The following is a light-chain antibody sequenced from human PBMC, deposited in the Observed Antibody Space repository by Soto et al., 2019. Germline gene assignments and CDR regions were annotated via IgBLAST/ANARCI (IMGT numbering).Light chain of an antibody. CDR1: SSDVGSYNL. J-gene: IGLJ1*01. CDR2: EVS. Sequence: QSVLTQPASVSGSPGQSITISCTGTSSDVGSYNLVSWYQQHPGKAPKLMIYEVSKRPSGVSNRFSGSKSGNTASRTISGFQAEDEADYYCCSYAGSSTPLIFGTGTKVTVL. V-gene: IGLV2-23*02. CDR3: CSYAGSSTPLI.